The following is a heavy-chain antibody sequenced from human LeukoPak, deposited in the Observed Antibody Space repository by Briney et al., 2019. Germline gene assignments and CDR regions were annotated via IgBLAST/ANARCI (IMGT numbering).Heavy chain of an antibody. CDR3: AKDSGYCSSTTCRLDY. CDR1: GITFSSYA. D-gene: IGHD2-2*01. CDR2: ISGSGGRT. V-gene: IGHV3-23*01. J-gene: IGHJ4*02. Sequence: GGSLRLSCAVSGITFSSYAMSWVRQAPGKGLEWVSAISGSGGRTYYADSVKGRFTISRDKSKNTLYLQMNSLRAEDTAVYYCAKDSGYCSSTTCRLDYWGQGTLVTVSS.